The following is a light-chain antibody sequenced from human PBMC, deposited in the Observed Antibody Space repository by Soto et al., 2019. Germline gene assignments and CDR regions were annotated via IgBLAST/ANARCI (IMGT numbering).Light chain of an antibody. J-gene: IGKJ2*01. CDR1: QYIRYY. V-gene: IGKV1-33*01. Sequence: DTPMTQSPSSLSASVGDRVTITCRASQYIRYYLNWYQHKPGKAPKLLIHDASNLETGVPLRFSGSGSGTDFTFTISSLQPEDIATYYCQQYDKVPYTFGQGTKLEIK. CDR2: DAS. CDR3: QQYDKVPYT.